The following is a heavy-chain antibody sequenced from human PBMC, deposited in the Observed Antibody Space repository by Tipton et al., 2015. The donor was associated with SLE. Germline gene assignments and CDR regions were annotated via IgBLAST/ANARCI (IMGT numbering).Heavy chain of an antibody. J-gene: IGHJ3*02. CDR2: IKSDGSYT. V-gene: IGHV3-74*03. CDR1: GFSLSGYG. D-gene: IGHD1-26*01. CDR3: AKGGGSYYKDAFDI. Sequence: SLRLSCAASGFSLSGYGMHWVRQAPGKGLVWVSRIKSDGSYTTYADSVRGRFTISRDNAKSTLYLQMNSLRAEDTAVYFCAKGGGSYYKDAFDIWGQGTMVTVSS.